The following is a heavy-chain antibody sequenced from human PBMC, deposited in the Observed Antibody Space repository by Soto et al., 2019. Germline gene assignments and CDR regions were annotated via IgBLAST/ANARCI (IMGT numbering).Heavy chain of an antibody. Sequence: QLLESGGGFMQPGESLRLSCLASGFNVNNHDLSWVRQAPGKGLEWVSSVRGSGGSTFYADSVKGRSTISRDNSENKVFLELSNVTVDDTAVYYCTNGSWFDPWGPGTHVTVSS. CDR1: GFNVNNHD. V-gene: IGHV3-23*01. J-gene: IGHJ5*01. CDR2: VRGSGGST. CDR3: TNGSWFDP. D-gene: IGHD3-10*01.